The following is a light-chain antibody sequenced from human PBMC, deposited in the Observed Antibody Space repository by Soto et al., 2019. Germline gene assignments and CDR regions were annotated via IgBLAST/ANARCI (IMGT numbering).Light chain of an antibody. CDR3: SSNAGSNNLA. J-gene: IGLJ3*02. Sequence: QSALTQPPSASGSPGQSVTISCTGTKNDIGVYDFVSWYQHHPGKAPRLIIYEVVQRPSGVPDRFSGSKSGNTASLTVSGLQAEDEADYYCSSNAGSNNLAFGGGTKLTVL. V-gene: IGLV2-8*01. CDR2: EVV. CDR1: KNDIGVYDF.